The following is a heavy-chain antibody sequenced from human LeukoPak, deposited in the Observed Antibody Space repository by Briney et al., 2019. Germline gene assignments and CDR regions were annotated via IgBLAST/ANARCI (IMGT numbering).Heavy chain of an antibody. J-gene: IGHJ4*02. D-gene: IGHD3-22*01. CDR1: GGSITSSTSY. CDR3: ARRGPYYYEGYYFDY. Sequence: PSETLSLTCTVSGGSITSSTSYWGWIRQPPGKGLEWIGTIYYSGSTYYNPSLKSRATMSVDTSKNQFPLKLSSVTAADTAVYYCARRGPYYYEGYYFDYWGQGTLVTVSS. V-gene: IGHV4-39*06. CDR2: IYYSGST.